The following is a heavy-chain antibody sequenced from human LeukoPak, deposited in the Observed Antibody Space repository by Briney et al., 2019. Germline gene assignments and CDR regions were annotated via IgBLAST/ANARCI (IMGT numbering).Heavy chain of an antibody. Sequence: PSETLSLTCAVYGGSFSGYYWGWIRQPPGKGLQWIGSIYGDGTTFYNPSLKSRLTISIDTSKNQFSLKVTSMTAADTAVYYCARPNTWITEGFDHWGQGALVTVSS. V-gene: IGHV4-38-2*01. CDR3: ARPNTWITEGFDH. D-gene: IGHD3-16*01. J-gene: IGHJ5*02. CDR2: IYGDGTT. CDR1: GGSFSGYY.